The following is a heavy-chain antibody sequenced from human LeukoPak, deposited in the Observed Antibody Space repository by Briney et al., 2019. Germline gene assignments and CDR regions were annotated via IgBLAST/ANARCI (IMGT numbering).Heavy chain of an antibody. D-gene: IGHD5-24*01. V-gene: IGHV3-74*01. Sequence: PGGSLRLSCAASGFTFSSYAMSWARQTPGKGLVWVSRINSDGSSASYADSVKGRFTISRDNAKNTLYLQMNSLRAEDTAVYYCARGSMRMATAGLADYWGQGTLVTVSS. CDR1: GFTFSSYA. CDR3: ARGSMRMATAGLADY. J-gene: IGHJ4*02. CDR2: INSDGSSA.